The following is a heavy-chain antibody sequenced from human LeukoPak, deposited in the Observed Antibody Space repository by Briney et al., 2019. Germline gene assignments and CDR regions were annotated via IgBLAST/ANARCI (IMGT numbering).Heavy chain of an antibody. D-gene: IGHD5-18*01. CDR3: ARHAEGYDAFDL. V-gene: IGHV4-59*08. CDR2: IKYSGNT. J-gene: IGHJ3*01. Sequence: PSETLSLTCTVPGGSTRSYYWSWIRQTPGRGLEWTGYIKYSGNTNYNPSLKSRVTISVDTSKNQFSLKLNSVTAADTAVYYCARHAEGYDAFDLWGHGTVVTVSS. CDR1: GGSTRSYY.